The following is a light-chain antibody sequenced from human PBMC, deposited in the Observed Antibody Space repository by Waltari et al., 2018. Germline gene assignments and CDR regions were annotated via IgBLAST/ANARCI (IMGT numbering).Light chain of an antibody. J-gene: IGKJ4*01. CDR2: GAS. V-gene: IGKV3-20*01. Sequence: EIVLTQSPGTLSLSPGERATLSCRASQSVTSISLSWYQQKPGQAPRLPIYGASNRATGIPDRFSGSGSGTDVTLTISRLEPEDFAVYYCQQYDGIVLTFGGGTKVEI. CDR1: QSVTSIS. CDR3: QQYDGIVLT.